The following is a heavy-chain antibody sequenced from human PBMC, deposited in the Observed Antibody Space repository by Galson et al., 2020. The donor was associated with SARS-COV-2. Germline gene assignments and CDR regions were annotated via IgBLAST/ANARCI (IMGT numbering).Heavy chain of an antibody. Sequence: SETLSLTCTVSGGSVSSGNSYWSWIRQPAGKGLEWIGHIYADGNTKYNPSLKSRVTISADTSKNQFSLKLSSVTAAETAVYYCARVNYYDSSGYYYELKNNWFDPWGQGTLVTVSS. D-gene: IGHD3-22*01. V-gene: IGHV4-61*09. CDR3: ARVNYYDSSGYYYELKNNWFDP. J-gene: IGHJ5*02. CDR2: IYADGNT. CDR1: GGSVSSGNSY.